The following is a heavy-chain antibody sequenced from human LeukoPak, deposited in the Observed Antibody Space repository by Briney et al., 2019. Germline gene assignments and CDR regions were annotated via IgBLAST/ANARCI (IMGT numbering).Heavy chain of an antibody. CDR2: ISSSSSYI. Sequence: GGSLRLSCAASGFTFSSYSMNWVRQAPGKGLEWVSSISSSSSYIYYADSVKGRFTISRDNSKNMVYLQMNSLRAEDTALYYCARQKQWTLDPWGQGALVTVSS. CDR3: ARQKQWTLDP. D-gene: IGHD6-19*01. J-gene: IGHJ5*02. V-gene: IGHV3-21*01. CDR1: GFTFSSYS.